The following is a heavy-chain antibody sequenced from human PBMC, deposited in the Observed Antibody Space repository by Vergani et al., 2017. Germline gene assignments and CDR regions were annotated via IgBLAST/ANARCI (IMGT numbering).Heavy chain of an antibody. J-gene: IGHJ4*02. V-gene: IGHV4-39*02. CDR1: GVSINPSSSF. CDR2: INYVGRT. D-gene: IGHD6-13*01. Sequence: QLQLQESGPGLVKPSETLSLICTVSGVSINPSSSFWGWIRQSPGKGLEWIGSINYVGRTYYIPSLQSRATVFVDTSKNQFSLNLTSVTAADTAVYYCARGSRAAGYSGPDSWGQGTRVTVSS. CDR3: ARGSRAAGYSGPDS.